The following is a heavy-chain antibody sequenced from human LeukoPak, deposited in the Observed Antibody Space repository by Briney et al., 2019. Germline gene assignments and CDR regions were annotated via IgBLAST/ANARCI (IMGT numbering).Heavy chain of an antibody. Sequence: GGSLRLSCTASGFAFDEHGMSWVRQVPGKGLEWVSGINWSGGSTGYADPLRGRFTISRDNAKNSLYLQMDSLRAEDTAMYYCARAPITSPFYFDYWGQGTLVTASS. CDR1: GFAFDEHG. V-gene: IGHV3-20*04. CDR3: ARAPITSPFYFDY. D-gene: IGHD2-2*01. CDR2: INWSGGST. J-gene: IGHJ4*02.